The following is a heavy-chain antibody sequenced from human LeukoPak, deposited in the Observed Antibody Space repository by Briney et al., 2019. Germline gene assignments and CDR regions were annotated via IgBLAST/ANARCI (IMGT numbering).Heavy chain of an antibody. Sequence: GGSLRLSCTASGFTFGDYAMSWVRQAPGKGLEWVGFIRSKAYGGTTEYAASVKGRFTISRDDSKSIAYLQMNSLKTEDTAVYYCTRDGTDYVWGGYRPLGDYWGRGTLVTVSS. CDR1: GFTFGDYA. CDR3: TRDGTDYVWGGYRPLGDY. D-gene: IGHD3-16*02. J-gene: IGHJ4*02. CDR2: IRSKAYGGTT. V-gene: IGHV3-49*04.